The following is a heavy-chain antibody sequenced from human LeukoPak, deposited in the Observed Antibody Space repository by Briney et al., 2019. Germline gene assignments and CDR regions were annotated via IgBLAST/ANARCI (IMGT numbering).Heavy chain of an antibody. CDR2: ISSSSTYI. CDR1: GFTFSTYT. J-gene: IGHJ4*02. Sequence: GGSLGLSCAASGFTFSTYTMNWVRQAPGKGLEWVSSISSSSTYISYADSVKGRFTISRDNAKNSLYLQMSSLRAEDTAVYYCAKAGPGGGLIVKVYYFDYWGQGTLVTVSS. D-gene: IGHD3-16*02. CDR3: AKAGPGGGLIVKVYYFDY. V-gene: IGHV3-21*01.